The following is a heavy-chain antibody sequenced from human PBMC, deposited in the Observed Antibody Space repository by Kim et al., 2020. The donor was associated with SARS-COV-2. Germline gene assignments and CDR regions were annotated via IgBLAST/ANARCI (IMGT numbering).Heavy chain of an antibody. Sequence: VKGRFTISRDNSKNTVYLQMNGLRAEETAVYYCAKAYHDYGDYASVWFDPWGQGTLVTVSS. CDR3: AKAYHDYGDYASVWFDP. D-gene: IGHD4-17*01. J-gene: IGHJ5*02. V-gene: IGHV3-33*06.